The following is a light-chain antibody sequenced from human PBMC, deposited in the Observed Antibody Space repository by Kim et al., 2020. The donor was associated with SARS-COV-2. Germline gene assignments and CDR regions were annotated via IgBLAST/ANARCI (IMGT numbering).Light chain of an antibody. CDR3: QVWDSRGV. CDR1: NIGSKS. J-gene: IGLJ3*02. CDR2: YDS. Sequence: SYELTQPPSVSVAPGKTARITCGGNNIGSKSVHWYQQKPGQAPVLVIYYDSDRPSGIPERFSGSNSGNTATLTISRVEAGDEADYYCQVWDSRGVIGGGTQLTVL. V-gene: IGLV3-21*04.